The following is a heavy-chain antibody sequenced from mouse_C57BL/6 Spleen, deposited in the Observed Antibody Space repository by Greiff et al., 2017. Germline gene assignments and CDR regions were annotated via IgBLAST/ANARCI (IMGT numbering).Heavy chain of an antibody. J-gene: IGHJ4*01. Sequence: QVQLQPPGAELVKPGASVKMSCKASGYTFTSYWITWVKQRPGQGLEWIGDIYPGSGSTNYNEKFKSKATLTVDTASITAYMQLSSLTSEDSAVYYCARYYYGSSYAMDYWGQGTSVTVSS. CDR2: IYPGSGST. V-gene: IGHV1-55*01. CDR3: ARYYYGSSYAMDY. D-gene: IGHD1-1*01. CDR1: GYTFTSYW.